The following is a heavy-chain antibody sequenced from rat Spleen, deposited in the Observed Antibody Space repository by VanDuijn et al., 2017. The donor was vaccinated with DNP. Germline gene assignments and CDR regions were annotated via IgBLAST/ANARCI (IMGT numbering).Heavy chain of an antibody. V-gene: IGHV1-43*01. J-gene: IGHJ3*01. D-gene: IGHD1-6*01. CDR3: ARGNYYFGY. Sequence: QVQLQQSGAELAKPGSSVKISCKASGYTFTSYYISWIKQTTGQGREYIGKINTGSGGTSYNERFKDKATLTVDKSSSTAFMQLRSLTPDDSAVYYCARGNYYFGYWGQGTLVTVSS. CDR1: GYTFTSYY. CDR2: INTGSGGT.